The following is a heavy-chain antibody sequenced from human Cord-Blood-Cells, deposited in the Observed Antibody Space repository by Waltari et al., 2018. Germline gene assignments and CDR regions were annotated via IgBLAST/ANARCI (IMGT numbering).Heavy chain of an antibody. CDR2: INPNSGGT. CDR3: ASPLLVDAFDI. V-gene: IGHV1-2*02. CDR1: GYTFTGYY. J-gene: IGHJ3*02. D-gene: IGHD2-21*01. Sequence: QVQLVQSGAEVKKPGASVKVSCKASGYTFTGYYMHWVRQAPGQGLEWRGWINPNSGGTNDAQKFQGRVTMTRDTSISTAYMELSRLRSDDTAVYYCASPLLVDAFDIWGQGTMVTVSS.